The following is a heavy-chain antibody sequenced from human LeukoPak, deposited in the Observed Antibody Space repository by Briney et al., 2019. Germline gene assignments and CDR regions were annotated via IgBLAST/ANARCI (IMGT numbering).Heavy chain of an antibody. D-gene: IGHD1-14*01. CDR3: AKDLRARTRLSSFDY. CDR2: ISGSGGTT. CDR1: GGSISSSSYY. Sequence: ETLSLTCTVSGGSISSSSYYWGWIRQPPGKGLEWVSAISGSGGTTYYADSVKGRFTVSRDNSKNTLYLQMNSLRAEDTAVYYCAKDLRARTRLSSFDYWGQGTLVTVSS. V-gene: IGHV3-23*01. J-gene: IGHJ4*02.